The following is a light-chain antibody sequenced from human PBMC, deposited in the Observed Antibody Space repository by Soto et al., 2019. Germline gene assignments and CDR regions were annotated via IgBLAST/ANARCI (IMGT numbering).Light chain of an antibody. J-gene: IGKJ5*01. CDR3: QQYNSWPPIT. Sequence: ILMTQSPATPSVSPGERATLSCRATQTVNNKVVWYQHKPGQAPRLLIYGASTRATGIPARFSGSGSGTEFTLSISSLQSEDFAVYYCQQYNSWPPITFGQGTRLEI. CDR2: GAS. V-gene: IGKV3-15*01. CDR1: QTVNNK.